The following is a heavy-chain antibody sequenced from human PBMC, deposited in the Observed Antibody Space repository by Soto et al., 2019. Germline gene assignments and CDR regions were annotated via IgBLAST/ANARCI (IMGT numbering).Heavy chain of an antibody. CDR2: ISAYNGNT. CDR3: AREHCSGGSCYSRWFDP. V-gene: IGHV1-18*01. CDR1: GYTFTSYG. D-gene: IGHD2-15*01. J-gene: IGHJ5*02. Sequence: GASVKVSCKASGYTFTSYGISWVRQAPGQGLEWMGWISAYNGNTNYAQKLQGRVTMTTDTSTSTAYMELRSLRSDDTAVYYCAREHCSGGSCYSRWFDPWGQGNLVTVSS.